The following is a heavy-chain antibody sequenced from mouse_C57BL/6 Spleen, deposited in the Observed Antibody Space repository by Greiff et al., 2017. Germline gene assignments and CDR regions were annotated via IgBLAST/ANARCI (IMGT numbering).Heavy chain of an antibody. V-gene: IGHV14-4*01. Sequence: VQLQQSGAELVRPGASVKLCCTASGFNIKDDYMHWVKQRPEQGLEWIGWIDPENGDTEYASKFQGKATITADTSSNTAYLQLSSLTSEDTAVYYCTELGPYWYFDVWGTGTTVTVSS. CDR1: GFNIKDDY. CDR2: IDPENGDT. CDR3: TELGPYWYFDV. J-gene: IGHJ1*03. D-gene: IGHD4-1*01.